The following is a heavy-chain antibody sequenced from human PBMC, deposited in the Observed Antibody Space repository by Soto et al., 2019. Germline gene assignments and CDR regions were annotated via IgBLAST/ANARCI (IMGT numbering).Heavy chain of an antibody. J-gene: IGHJ4*02. D-gene: IGHD1-26*01. V-gene: IGHV1-8*01. CDR2: MTPNSGNT. Sequence: QVQLVQSGAEVKKPGASVKVSCKASGYTFTNYDINWVRQATEKGLEWMGWMTPNSGNTGYAQKFQGSVTMTRDTSKSTAYMELSSLRSEDTVVYYCARNTDGLGDFDCWGQGTLDTVSS. CDR1: GYTFTNYD. CDR3: ARNTDGLGDFDC.